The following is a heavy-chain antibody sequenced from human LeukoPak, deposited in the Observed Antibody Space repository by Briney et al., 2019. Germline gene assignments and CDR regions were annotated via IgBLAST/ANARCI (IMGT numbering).Heavy chain of an antibody. CDR1: GDSVSSNSAA. D-gene: IGHD1-1*01. V-gene: IGHV6-1*01. CDR3: ARDGAATTDAFDI. J-gene: IGHJ3*02. CDR2: TYYRSKWYN. Sequence: SQTLSLTCAISGDSVSSNSAAWSWIRQSPSRGLEWLGRTYYRSKWYNDYAVSVTSRITINPDTSKNQFSLQLNPVTPEDTAVYYCARDGAATTDAFDIWGQGTMVTVSS.